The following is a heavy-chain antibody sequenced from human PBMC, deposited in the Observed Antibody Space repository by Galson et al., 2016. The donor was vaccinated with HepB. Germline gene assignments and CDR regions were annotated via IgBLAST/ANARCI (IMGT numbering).Heavy chain of an antibody. CDR2: ISWNSGSV. Sequence: SLRLSCAASGFTFDTYATHWVRQAPGKGLEWVSGISWNSGSVGYADSVKGRFTMSRDNAKKSLYLQMNSLRPEDTALYYCTKDSLIYSSSWYRFHYWGQGTLVTVSS. D-gene: IGHD6-13*01. CDR3: TKDSLIYSSSWYRFHY. V-gene: IGHV3-9*01. CDR1: GFTFDTYA. J-gene: IGHJ4*02.